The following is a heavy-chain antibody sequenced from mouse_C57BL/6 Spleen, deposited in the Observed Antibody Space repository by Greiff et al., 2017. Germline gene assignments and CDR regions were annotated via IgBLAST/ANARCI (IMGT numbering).Heavy chain of an antibody. Sequence: VQLQQSGAELVRPGTSVKVSCKASGYAFTNYLIEWVKQRPGQGLEWIGVINPGSGGTNYNEKFKGKATLTADKSSSTAYMQLSSLTSEDSAVYFCARGVLSGERAFAYWGQGTLVTVSA. D-gene: IGHD3-3*01. J-gene: IGHJ3*01. CDR1: GYAFTNYL. V-gene: IGHV1-54*01. CDR2: INPGSGGT. CDR3: ARGVLSGERAFAY.